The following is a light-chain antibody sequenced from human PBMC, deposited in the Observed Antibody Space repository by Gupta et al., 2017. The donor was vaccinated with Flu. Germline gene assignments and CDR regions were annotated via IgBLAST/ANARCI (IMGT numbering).Light chain of an antibody. V-gene: IGKV3-20*01. CDR1: KSVTRSQ. CDR3: QYNGRSPYT. Sequence: GNRCLYVWDVATASCMASKSVTRSQTAWHPHKLGQAFRVLICGASSTSTSLPDRISSSGSATDFTLIISLRAAEDFVVYYCQYNGRSPYTFGQGTKLEIK. CDR2: GAS. J-gene: IGKJ2*01.